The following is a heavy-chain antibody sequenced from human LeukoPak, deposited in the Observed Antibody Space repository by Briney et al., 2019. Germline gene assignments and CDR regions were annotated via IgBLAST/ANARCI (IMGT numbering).Heavy chain of an antibody. V-gene: IGHV4-39*07. J-gene: IGHJ5*02. CDR1: DGSISSSSYY. D-gene: IGHD6-19*01. CDR3: ARGGSSGWYEFDP. CDR2: IYTSGST. Sequence: SETLSLTCTVSDGSISSSSYYWGWIRQPPGKGLEWIGRIYTSGSTNYNPSLKSRVTISVDTSKNQFCLKLSSVTAADTAVYYCARGGSSGWYEFDPWGQGTLVTVSS.